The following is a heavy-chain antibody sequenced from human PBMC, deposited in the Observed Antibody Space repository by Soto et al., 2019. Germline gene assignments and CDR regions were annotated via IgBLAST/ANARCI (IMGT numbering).Heavy chain of an antibody. CDR3: ARDRRVLRFLEWLRYWYFDL. CDR1: GYTFTSYG. J-gene: IGHJ2*01. D-gene: IGHD3-3*01. V-gene: IGHV1-18*04. CDR2: ISAYNGNT. Sequence: EASVKVSCKASGYTFTSYGISWVRQAPGQGLEWMGWISAYNGNTNYAQKLQGRVTMTTDTSTSTAYMELRSLRSDDTAVYYCARDRRVLRFLEWLRYWYFDLWGRGTLVTVSS.